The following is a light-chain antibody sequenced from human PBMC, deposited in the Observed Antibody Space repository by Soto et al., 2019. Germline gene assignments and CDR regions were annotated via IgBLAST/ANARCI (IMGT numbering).Light chain of an antibody. CDR3: QQSYSIPLT. CDR1: QSISSY. Sequence: DIQMPQSPSSLSASVGDRVTITCRASQSISSYLNWYQQNPGKAPKVLIYAASSLRSGVPSRFSGSGSGTDFTLSISSLQPEDFGTYYWQQSYSIPLTFGGGTKVEIK. J-gene: IGKJ4*01. V-gene: IGKV1-39*01. CDR2: AAS.